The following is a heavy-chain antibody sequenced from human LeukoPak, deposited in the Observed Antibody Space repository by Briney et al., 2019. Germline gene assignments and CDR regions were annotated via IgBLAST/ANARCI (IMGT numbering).Heavy chain of an antibody. J-gene: IGHJ4*02. Sequence: GGSLRLSCAASGFTFSNAWMSWVRQAPGKGLEWVGRIKSKTDGGTTDYAAPVKGRFTISRDDSKNTLYLQMNSLKTEDTAVYYCTTGPGRVVTFDYWGQGTLVTVSS. D-gene: IGHD3-3*01. V-gene: IGHV3-15*01. CDR3: TTGPGRVVTFDY. CDR1: GFTFSNAW. CDR2: IKSKTDGGTT.